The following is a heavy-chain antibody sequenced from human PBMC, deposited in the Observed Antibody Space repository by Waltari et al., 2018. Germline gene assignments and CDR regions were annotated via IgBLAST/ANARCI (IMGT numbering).Heavy chain of an antibody. Sequence: QVQLQQWGAGLLTPSDTLSLTCGVSGLSFTGYYWSWIRQYPGKGLEWIGEISHNGGPNYNPSLQGRVTISKDMSKNQVSLNLSSVTVADTAVYYCARVISARWFDPWGQGTLVTVSS. J-gene: IGHJ5*02. D-gene: IGHD6-19*01. V-gene: IGHV4-34*01. CDR1: GLSFTGYY. CDR2: ISHNGGP. CDR3: ARVISARWFDP.